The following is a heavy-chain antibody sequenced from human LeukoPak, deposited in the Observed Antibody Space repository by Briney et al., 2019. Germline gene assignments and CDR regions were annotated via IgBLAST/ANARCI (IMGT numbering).Heavy chain of an antibody. CDR2: IIPIFGTA. D-gene: IGHD3-3*01. V-gene: IGHV1-69*05. Sequence: ASVKVSCKASGGTFSSYAISWVRQAPGQWLEWMGGIIPIFGTANYAQKFQGRVTITTDESTSTAYMELSSLRSEDTAVYYCASGGRFLEWLFDYWGQGTLVTVSS. CDR1: GGTFSSYA. CDR3: ASGGRFLEWLFDY. J-gene: IGHJ4*02.